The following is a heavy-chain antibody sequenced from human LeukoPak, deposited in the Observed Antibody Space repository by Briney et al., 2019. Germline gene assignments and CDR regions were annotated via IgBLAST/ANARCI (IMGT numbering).Heavy chain of an antibody. Sequence: SETLSLTCTVSGGSISTDYWSWIRQPPGKGLEYIAFIHYSGHTNYNPSLKSRVTISIDTSKNQFSLNLSSVTAADTAVYYCARRYCSGGSCYYFYFDYWGQGTLVTVSS. CDR2: IHYSGHT. CDR1: GGSISTDY. D-gene: IGHD2-15*01. CDR3: ARRYCSGGSCYYFYFDY. J-gene: IGHJ4*02. V-gene: IGHV4-59*01.